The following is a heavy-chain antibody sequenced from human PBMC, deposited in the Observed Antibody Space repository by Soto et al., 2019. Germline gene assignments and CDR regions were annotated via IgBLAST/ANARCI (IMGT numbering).Heavy chain of an antibody. D-gene: IGHD6-19*01. CDR1: GGTFSSYA. CDR3: ARDRISGGQSSDAFDI. J-gene: IGHJ3*02. V-gene: IGHV1-69*13. CDR2: IIPIFGTA. Sequence: SVKVSCKASGGTFSSYAISWVRQDPGQGLEWMGGIIPIFGTANYAQKFQGRVTITADESTSTAYMELSSLRSEDTAVYYGARDRISGGQSSDAFDIWGQGTMVTVS.